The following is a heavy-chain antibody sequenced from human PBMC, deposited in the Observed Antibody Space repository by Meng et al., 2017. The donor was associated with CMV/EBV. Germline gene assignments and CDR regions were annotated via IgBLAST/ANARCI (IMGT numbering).Heavy chain of an antibody. V-gene: IGHV1-69*05. Sequence: SGGTFSSYAISWVRQAPGQGLEWMGEIMPIFGTANYAQKFQGRVTITTDESTSTAYMELSSLRSEDTAVYYCARDRDGYNLYYFDYWGQGTLVTVSS. CDR2: IMPIFGTA. CDR3: ARDRDGYNLYYFDY. J-gene: IGHJ4*02. D-gene: IGHD5-24*01. CDR1: GGTFSSYA.